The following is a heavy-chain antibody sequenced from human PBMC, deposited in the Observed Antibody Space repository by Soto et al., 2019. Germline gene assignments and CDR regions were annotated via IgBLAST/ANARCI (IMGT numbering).Heavy chain of an antibody. CDR1: GFTFSSYA. V-gene: IGHV3-30-3*01. Sequence: QVQLVESGGGVVQPGRSLRLSCAASGFTFSSYAMHWVRQAPGKGLEWVAVISYDGSNKYYADSVKGRFTISRDNSKNTRYLQMNSLRAEDTAVYYCARAQGYFDYWGQGTLVTVSS. J-gene: IGHJ4*02. CDR2: ISYDGSNK. CDR3: ARAQGYFDY.